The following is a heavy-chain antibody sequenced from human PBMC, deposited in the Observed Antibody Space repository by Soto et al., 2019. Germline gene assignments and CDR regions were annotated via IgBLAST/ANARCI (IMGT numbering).Heavy chain of an antibody. CDR3: TRDQAYGSAV. CDR2: VNSDGSIT. Sequence: EVQLVESGGGLVQPGGSLRLSCAASGFDFTNSWMHWVRQAPGKGLLWVSHVNSDGSITTYVDSVKGRFTISRDNAKNTVYLQMNSLRVEDTALYYCTRDQAYGSAVWGQGTLVTVSS. D-gene: IGHD2-21*01. J-gene: IGHJ4*02. V-gene: IGHV3-74*01. CDR1: GFDFTNSW.